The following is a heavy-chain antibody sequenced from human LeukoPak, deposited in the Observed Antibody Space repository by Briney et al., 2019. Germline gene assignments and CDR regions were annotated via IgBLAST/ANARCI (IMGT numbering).Heavy chain of an antibody. CDR2: MNPNSGNT. V-gene: IGHV1-8*01. Sequence: AASVKVSCKASGYTFTSYDINWVRQAPGQGLEWMGWMNPNSGNTGYAQKFQGRVTMTRNTSISTAYMELSSLRSEDTAVYYCARAGYSSSWYLYYYYNMDVWGKGTTVTISS. CDR3: ARAGYSSSWYLYYYYNMDV. CDR1: GYTFTSYD. D-gene: IGHD6-13*01. J-gene: IGHJ6*03.